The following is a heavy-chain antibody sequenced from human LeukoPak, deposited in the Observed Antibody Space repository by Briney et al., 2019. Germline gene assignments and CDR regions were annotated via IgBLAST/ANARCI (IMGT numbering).Heavy chain of an antibody. CDR3: ARDTVAGLYFDY. Sequence: SETLSLTCTVSGCSISSYYWSWIRQPAAKGLEWIGRIYTSGSTNYNPSLKSRVTMSVDTSKNQFSLKLSSVTAADTAVYYCARDTVAGLYFDYWGQGTLVTVSS. V-gene: IGHV4-4*07. D-gene: IGHD6-19*01. J-gene: IGHJ4*02. CDR2: IYTSGST. CDR1: GCSISSYY.